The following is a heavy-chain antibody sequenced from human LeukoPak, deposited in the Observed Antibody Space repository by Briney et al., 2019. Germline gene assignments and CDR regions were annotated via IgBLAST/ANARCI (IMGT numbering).Heavy chain of an antibody. J-gene: IGHJ4*02. CDR2: IYYSGTT. D-gene: IGHD4-11*01. CDR1: GGSISSGAYY. CDR3: VRGLVRDYSNY. V-gene: IGHV4-31*03. Sequence: SETLSLTCTVSGGSISSGAYYWSWIRQHPGKGLEWIGYIYYSGTTYYNPSLKSRLTISLDTSKNQFSLKLTSVTAADTAVYYCVRGLVRDYSNYWGQGSLVTVSS.